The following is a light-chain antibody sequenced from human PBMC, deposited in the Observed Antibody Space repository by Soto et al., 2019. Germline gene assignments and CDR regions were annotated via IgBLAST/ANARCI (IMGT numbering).Light chain of an antibody. CDR2: SNN. J-gene: IGLJ2*01. CDR3: QSYGPTLRTSL. CDR1: SSNIGAGHA. V-gene: IGLV1-40*01. Sequence: QSVLTQPPSVSGAPGQRVTISCTGSSSNIGAGHAVNWYQQLPGTAPKLLIHSNNNRPSGVSDRFSGAKSGTSASLAIAELQADDEADCDCQSYGPTLRTSLFGGGTQLTVL.